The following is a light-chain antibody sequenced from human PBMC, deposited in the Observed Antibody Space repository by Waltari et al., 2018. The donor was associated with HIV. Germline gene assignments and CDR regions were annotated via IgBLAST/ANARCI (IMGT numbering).Light chain of an antibody. CDR2: DAA. CDR3: QQRSNWPLT. V-gene: IGKV3-11*01. J-gene: IGKJ4*01. CDR1: QSVGSY. Sequence: EIVLTQSPATLSLSPGERATLSCRASQSVGSYLAWYQQKPGQAPRLLIYDAAMRATDIPARFSGSGSGTDFTLTIGSLGPEECGVYCCQQRSNWPLTFGGGTKVEIK.